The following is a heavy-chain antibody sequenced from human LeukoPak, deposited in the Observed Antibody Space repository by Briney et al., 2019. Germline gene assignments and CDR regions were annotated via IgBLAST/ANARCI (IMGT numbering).Heavy chain of an antibody. Sequence: SETLSLTCTVSGGSISSSSYYWGWIRQPPGKGLEWIGSIYYSGSTYYNPSLKSRVTISVDTSKNQFSLKLSSVTAADTAVYYCARYHEGGDILTGYYYYFDYWGQGTLVTVSS. CDR3: ARYHEGGDILTGYYYYFDY. J-gene: IGHJ4*02. D-gene: IGHD3-9*01. CDR2: IYYSGST. CDR1: GGSISSSSYY. V-gene: IGHV4-39*01.